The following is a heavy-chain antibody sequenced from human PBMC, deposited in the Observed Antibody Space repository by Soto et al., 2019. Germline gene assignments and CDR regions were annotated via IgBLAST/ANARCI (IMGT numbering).Heavy chain of an antibody. V-gene: IGHV4-4*07. J-gene: IGHJ4*02. CDR1: GGSISNYY. CDR3: ARGGQDFWSGPFDY. D-gene: IGHD3-3*01. Sequence: QGQLQESGPGLVKPSETLSLTCTVSGGSISNYYCNWIRQPAGKGLEGLGRIDTSGSTNYKPSLKSRVTMSVDTSKQEFSLKLSSVTAADTALYYCARGGQDFWSGPFDYWGRGALVTVSS. CDR2: IDTSGST.